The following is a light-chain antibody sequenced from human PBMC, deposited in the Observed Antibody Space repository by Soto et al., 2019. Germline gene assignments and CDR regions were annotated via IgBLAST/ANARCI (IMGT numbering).Light chain of an antibody. CDR1: QSVSSY. J-gene: IGKJ1*01. V-gene: IGKV3-20*01. CDR3: QQYGSSLPWT. CDR2: GAS. Sequence: EIVLTQSTGTLSLSAGERATLSCRASQSVSSYLAWYQQKPGQAPRLLIYGASTRATGIPDRFSGSGSGTDFTLTISRLEPEDFAVFYCQQYGSSLPWTFGQGTKVDIK.